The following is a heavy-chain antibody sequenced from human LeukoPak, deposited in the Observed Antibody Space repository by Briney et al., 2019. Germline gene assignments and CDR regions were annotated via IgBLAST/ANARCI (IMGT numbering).Heavy chain of an antibody. CDR2: IYYSGST. CDR1: GGSISSDY. V-gene: IGHV4-59*01. Sequence: MASETLSLTCTVSGGSISSDYWRWIRQPPGKGLEWIGYIYYSGSTNYNPSLKSRVTISVDTSKNQFSLKLSSVTAADTAVYYCARGLYDRSGYYGGVYYYYYMDVWGKGTTVTVSS. CDR3: ARGLYDRSGYYGGVYYYYYMDV. J-gene: IGHJ6*03. D-gene: IGHD3-22*01.